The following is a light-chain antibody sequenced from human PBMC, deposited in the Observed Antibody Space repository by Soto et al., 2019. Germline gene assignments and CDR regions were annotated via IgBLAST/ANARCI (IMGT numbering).Light chain of an antibody. J-gene: IGKJ2*01. V-gene: IGKV3-20*01. CDR2: GAS. Sequence: EIVLTQSPGTLSVSPGERVTLSCRASRSVTSNYLGWYQQKPGQAPRLLIYGASSRATGIPDRFSGSGSGTDFTLTVSRLEPEDFAVYYCQQYASSPFTFGQGTKLEI. CDR1: RSVTSNY. CDR3: QQYASSPFT.